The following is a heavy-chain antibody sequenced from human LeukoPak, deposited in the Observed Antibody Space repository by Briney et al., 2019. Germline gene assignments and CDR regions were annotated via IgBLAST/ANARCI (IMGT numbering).Heavy chain of an antibody. CDR1: GLTFSSYA. CDR2: MSGSGGNT. Sequence: QPGGSLRLSCAASGLTFSSYAMSWVRQAPGKGLEWVSAMSGSGGNTHYADSVRGRFTISRDNSKNTVYLQMNSLRAEDTALYYCAKRIVGVSYAFDIWGQGTMVTVSS. J-gene: IGHJ3*02. D-gene: IGHD1-26*01. CDR3: AKRIVGVSYAFDI. V-gene: IGHV3-23*01.